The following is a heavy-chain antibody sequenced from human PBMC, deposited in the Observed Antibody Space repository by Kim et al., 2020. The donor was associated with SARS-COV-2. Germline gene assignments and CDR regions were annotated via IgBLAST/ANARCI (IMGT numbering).Heavy chain of an antibody. D-gene: IGHD6-13*01. CDR1: GFTFSDSA. CDR2: IRNKANSYAT. V-gene: IGHV3-73*01. J-gene: IGHJ3*02. Sequence: GGSLRLSCAASGFTFSDSAMHWVRQASGKGLEWVGRIRNKANSYATAYAASVKGRFTISRDDSKNTSYLQMNSLKTEDTAIYYCTRVPPYSNSWWDAFDIWGQGKRVTVSS. CDR3: TRVPPYSNSWWDAFDI.